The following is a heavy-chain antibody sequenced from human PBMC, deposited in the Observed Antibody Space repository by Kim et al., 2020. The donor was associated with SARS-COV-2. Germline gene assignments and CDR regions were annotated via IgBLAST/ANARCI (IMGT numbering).Heavy chain of an antibody. J-gene: IGHJ4*02. CDR2: IYYSGST. CDR3: ARAWGQQLIDY. Sequence: SETLSLTCTVSGGSVSSGSYYWSWIRQPPGKGLEWIGYIYYSGSTNYNPSLKSRVTISVDTSKNQFSLKLSSVTAADTAVYYCARAWGQQLIDYWGQGTLVTVSS. CDR1: GGSVSSGSYY. V-gene: IGHV4-61*01. D-gene: IGHD6-13*01.